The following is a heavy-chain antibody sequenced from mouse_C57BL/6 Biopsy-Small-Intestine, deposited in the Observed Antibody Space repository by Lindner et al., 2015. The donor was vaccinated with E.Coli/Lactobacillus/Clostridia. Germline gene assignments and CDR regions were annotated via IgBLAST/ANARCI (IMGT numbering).Heavy chain of an antibody. V-gene: IGHV1-63*01. J-gene: IGHJ2*01. CDR1: GYTFTNYW. D-gene: IGHD2-3*01. CDR3: ARSLYDAFDY. Sequence: QLQESGAELVRPGTSVKMSCKASGYTFTNYWIGWAKQRPGHGLEWIGDIYPGGGYTNYNEKFKGKATLTADKSSSTAYMQFSSLTSEDSAIYYCARSLYDAFDYWGQGTTLTVSS. CDR2: IYPGGGYT.